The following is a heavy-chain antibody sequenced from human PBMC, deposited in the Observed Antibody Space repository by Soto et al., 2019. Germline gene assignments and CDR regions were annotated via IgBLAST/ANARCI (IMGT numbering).Heavy chain of an antibody. V-gene: IGHV3-30-3*01. CDR3: ATGDLSYYDSSGYYSNFDS. Sequence: QVRLVESGGGVVQPGRSLRLSCAASGFTFSYYSMHWVRQAPGKGLEWVALISYDGSNKYYADSVKGRFTISRDNSKNTLYLPMNSLRAEDTAVYYCATGDLSYYDSSGYYSNFDSWGQGTLVTVSS. CDR1: GFTFSYYS. D-gene: IGHD3-22*01. CDR2: ISYDGSNK. J-gene: IGHJ4*02.